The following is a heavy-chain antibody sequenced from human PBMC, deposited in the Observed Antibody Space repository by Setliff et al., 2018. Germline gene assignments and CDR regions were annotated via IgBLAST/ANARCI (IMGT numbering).Heavy chain of an antibody. CDR3: ARGTSGYLSY. J-gene: IGHJ4*02. D-gene: IGHD3-22*01. CDR2: IYYSGST. Sequence: SETLSLTCTVSGGSISSYYWSWIRQPPGKGLEWIGYIYYSGSTNYNPSLKSRVTISVDTSKNQFSLKLSSVTAADTAVYYCARGTSGYLSYWGQGTLVTVSS. CDR1: GGSISSYY. V-gene: IGHV4-59*08.